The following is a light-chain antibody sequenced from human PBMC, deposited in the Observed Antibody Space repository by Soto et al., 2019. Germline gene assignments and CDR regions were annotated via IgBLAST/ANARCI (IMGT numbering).Light chain of an antibody. Sequence: DIQMTQSPSSLSASVGDRVTITCRASQSISSYLNWYQQKPGKAPKLLIYAASSLQSGVPSRFSGSGSGTDFTLTISSLQPEDFATYYCLQDYSSPITFGQGTRLDIK. CDR1: QSISSY. J-gene: IGKJ5*01. CDR2: AAS. CDR3: LQDYSSPIT. V-gene: IGKV1-39*01.